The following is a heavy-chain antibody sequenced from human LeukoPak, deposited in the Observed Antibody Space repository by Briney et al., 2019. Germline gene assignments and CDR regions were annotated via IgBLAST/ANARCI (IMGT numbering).Heavy chain of an antibody. CDR2: INHSGST. CDR3: ASPGFRRGSGWYNYYYYMDV. Sequence: SETLSLTCAVYGGSFSGYYWSWIRQPPGKGLEWIGEINHSGSTNYNPSLKSRVTISVDTSKNQFSLKLSSVTAADTAEYYCASPGFRRGSGWYNYYYYMDVWGKGTTVTISS. J-gene: IGHJ6*03. CDR1: GGSFSGYY. V-gene: IGHV4-34*01. D-gene: IGHD6-19*01.